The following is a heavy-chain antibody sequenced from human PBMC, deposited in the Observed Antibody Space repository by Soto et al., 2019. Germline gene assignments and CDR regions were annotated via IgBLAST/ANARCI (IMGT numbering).Heavy chain of an antibody. CDR1: GYSFSSLD. V-gene: IGHV1-8*01. CDR2: MQPRDGRT. J-gene: IGHJ4*02. CDR3: ARGVTAGVDY. D-gene: IGHD1-26*01. Sequence: QVLLVQSGAEVREPGASVKVSCKASGYSFSSLDINWVRQTTGQGLEWMGWMQPRDGRTGYAQKFQGRVTMTRDTSINTAYMELSSLTSDDTAFYYCARGVTAGVDYWGQGTLVTVSS.